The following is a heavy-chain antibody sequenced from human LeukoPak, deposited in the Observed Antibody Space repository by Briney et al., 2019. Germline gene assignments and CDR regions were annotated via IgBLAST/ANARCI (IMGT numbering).Heavy chain of an antibody. CDR2: ISYDGSNK. D-gene: IGHD3-22*01. J-gene: IGHJ4*02. CDR3: AKEQYDSSGYYLYYFDY. Sequence: GRSLRLSCAASGFTFSSYGMHWVRQAPGKGLEWVAVISYDGSNKYYADSVKSRFTISRDNSKNTLYLQMNSLRAEDTAVYYCAKEQYDSSGYYLYYFDYWGQGTLVTVSS. CDR1: GFTFSSYG. V-gene: IGHV3-30*18.